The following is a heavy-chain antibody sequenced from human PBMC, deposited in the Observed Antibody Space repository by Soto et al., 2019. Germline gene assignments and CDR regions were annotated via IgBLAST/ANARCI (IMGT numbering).Heavy chain of an antibody. CDR3: ARRLIRGLYYFDS. CDR2: IYWDVAK. Sequence: QITLKESGPTLVKPTQTLTLTCTFSGFLLSTTGVGVGWVRQPPGQALEWLALIYWDVAKHYSPSLKSRLTISKGTSRNQVVLTMTNMDPVDIGTYYCARRLIRGLYYFDSWGQGTLVTVSS. CDR1: GFLLSTTGVG. J-gene: IGHJ4*02. D-gene: IGHD3-10*01. V-gene: IGHV2-5*02.